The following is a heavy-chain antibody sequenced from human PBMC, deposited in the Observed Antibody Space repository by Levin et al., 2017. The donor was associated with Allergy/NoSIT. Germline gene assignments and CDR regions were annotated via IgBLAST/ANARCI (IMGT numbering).Heavy chain of an antibody. CDR1: GGSISSGGYY. J-gene: IGHJ5*02. CDR2: IYYSGST. CDR3: ARAGISQVREVLWFDP. D-gene: IGHD2/OR15-2a*01. V-gene: IGHV4-31*02. Sequence: SQTLSLTCTVSGGSISSGGYYWSWIRQHPGKGLEWIGYIYYSGSTYYNPSLKSRVTISVETSKNQFSLKLSSVTAADTAVYYWARAGISQVREVLWFDPWGQGTLVTVSS.